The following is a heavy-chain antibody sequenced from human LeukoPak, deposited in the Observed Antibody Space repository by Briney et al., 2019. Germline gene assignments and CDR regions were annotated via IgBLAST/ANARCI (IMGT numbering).Heavy chain of an antibody. CDR2: IYDSGTT. D-gene: IGHD2/OR15-2a*01. CDR1: GGSFGNYY. Sequence: PSETLSLTCTVSGGSFGNYYWSWIRQPPGKGLEWIGYIYDSGTTNYNPSLKSRATISVDTATNQFSLKLRSVTAADTAVYYCARDFSAAFDIWAKGQWSSSLQ. CDR3: ARDFSAAFDI. J-gene: IGHJ3*02. V-gene: IGHV4-59*01.